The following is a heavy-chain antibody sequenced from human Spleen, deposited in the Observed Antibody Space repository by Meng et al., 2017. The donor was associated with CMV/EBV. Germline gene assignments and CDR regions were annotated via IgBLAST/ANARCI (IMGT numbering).Heavy chain of an antibody. V-gene: IGHV3-21*01. Sequence: GESLKISCEASGFTFKNNAMSWVRQAPGKGLEWVASTSGATSDIYYTDSVKGRFTISRDNAKRSLFLHMDSLRVEDTAVYYCTRSGSFFDYWGQGALVTVSS. CDR3: TRSGSFFDY. D-gene: IGHD6-25*01. CDR2: TSGATSDI. CDR1: GFTFKNNA. J-gene: IGHJ4*02.